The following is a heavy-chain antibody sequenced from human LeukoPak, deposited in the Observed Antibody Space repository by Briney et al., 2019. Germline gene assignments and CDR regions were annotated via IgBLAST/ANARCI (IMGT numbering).Heavy chain of an antibody. CDR2: IYSSGST. D-gene: IGHD3-10*01. CDR1: GFTVSRNY. J-gene: IGHJ4*02. CDR3: ARSLTWITNFDY. V-gene: IGHV3-66*01. Sequence: GGSLRLSCAASGFTVSRNYMRWVRQAPWRGLEWVSVIYSSGSTYYADSVKGRFTISRDNSKNTLYVQMNSLRAEDTAVYYCARSLTWITNFDYWGQGTLVTVSS.